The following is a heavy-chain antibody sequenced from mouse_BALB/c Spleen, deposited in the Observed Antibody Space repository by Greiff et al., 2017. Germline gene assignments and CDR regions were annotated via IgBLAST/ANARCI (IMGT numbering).Heavy chain of an antibody. Sequence: QVQLQQPGAELVKPGASVKLSCKASGYTFTSYYMYWVKQRPGQGLEWIGGINPSNGGTNFNEKFKSKATLTVDKSSSTDYMQLSSLTSEDSAVYYCTRGDYGSSYWYFDVWGAGTTVTVSS. CDR3: TRGDYGSSYWYFDV. J-gene: IGHJ1*01. D-gene: IGHD1-1*01. V-gene: IGHV1S81*02. CDR2: INPSNGGT. CDR1: GYTFTSYY.